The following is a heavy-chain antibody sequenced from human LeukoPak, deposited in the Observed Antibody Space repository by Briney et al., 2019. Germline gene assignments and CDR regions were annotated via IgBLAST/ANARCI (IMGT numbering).Heavy chain of an antibody. CDR2: ITGDSAYI. V-gene: IGHV3-21*01. CDR1: GFTFNTYA. D-gene: IGHD2-2*01. J-gene: IGHJ4*02. Sequence: PGVSLRLSCAASGFTFNTYAMNWVRQAPGEGLKWVSCITGDSAYIYYADSVKGRFTISRDTAKNSLYLQMNSLRAEDTAVYYCARYGVSSSTSYIDFWGQGTLVTVSS. CDR3: ARYGVSSSTSYIDF.